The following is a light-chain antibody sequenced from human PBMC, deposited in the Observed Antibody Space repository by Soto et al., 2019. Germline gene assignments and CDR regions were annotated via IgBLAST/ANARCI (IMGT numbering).Light chain of an antibody. J-gene: IGKJ2*01. Sequence: EIVLTPSPATLSLSPGERATLSCRASQSVSSYLAWYQQKPGQAPRLLIYDASNRATGIPARFSGSGSGTDFTLTISSLVPEDFAVYYCQQRSNWPPGATFGQGTKLEIK. CDR3: QQRSNWPPGAT. CDR2: DAS. CDR1: QSVSSY. V-gene: IGKV3-11*01.